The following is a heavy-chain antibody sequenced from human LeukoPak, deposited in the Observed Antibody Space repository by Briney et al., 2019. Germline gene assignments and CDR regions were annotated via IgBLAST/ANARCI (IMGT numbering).Heavy chain of an antibody. CDR3: ARDPAGLQYYYYYMDV. Sequence: PSQTLSLTCTVSGGSISSGCYCWIWLPQPAGKGLDGRSRIYTSGSTNYNPSLKSRVTISVDTSKNQFSLKLSSVTAADTAVYYCARDPAGLQYYYYYMDVWGKGTTVTVSS. V-gene: IGHV4-61*02. CDR2: IYTSGST. D-gene: IGHD4-11*01. CDR1: GGSISSGCYC. J-gene: IGHJ6*03.